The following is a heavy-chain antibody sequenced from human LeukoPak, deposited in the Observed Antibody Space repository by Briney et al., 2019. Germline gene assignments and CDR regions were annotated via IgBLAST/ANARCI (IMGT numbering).Heavy chain of an antibody. Sequence: GGSLRVSCAASGFTFSSYAMHWVRQAPGKGLEWVAVISYDGSNKYYADSVKGRFTISRDNSKNALYLQMNSLRAEDTAVYYCARGPWGVSSGYYGYFDYWGQGTLVTVSS. CDR3: ARGPWGVSSGYYGYFDY. D-gene: IGHD3-22*01. J-gene: IGHJ4*02. V-gene: IGHV3-30-3*01. CDR2: ISYDGSNK. CDR1: GFTFSSYA.